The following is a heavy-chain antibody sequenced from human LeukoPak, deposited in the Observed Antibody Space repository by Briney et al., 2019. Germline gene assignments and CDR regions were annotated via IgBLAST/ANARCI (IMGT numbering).Heavy chain of an antibody. CDR1: GYTFTSYA. D-gene: IGHD5-24*01. V-gene: IGHV1-8*01. CDR3: ARGSSEEMATIAD. J-gene: IGHJ4*02. CDR2: MNPSNGNT. Sequence: VASVKVSCKASGYTFTSYAINWVRQATGQGLEWMGWMNPSNGNTGFAQKFQGRLTMTRDTSISTAYMELRGLTSDDTAVYFCARGSSEEMATIADWGQGTLVTVSS.